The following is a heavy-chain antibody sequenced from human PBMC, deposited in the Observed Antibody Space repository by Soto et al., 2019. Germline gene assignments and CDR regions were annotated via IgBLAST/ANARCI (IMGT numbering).Heavy chain of an antibody. Sequence: EVQLLESGGGLVQPGGSLRLSCAASGFTFSTYAMSWVRQAPGKGLEWVSAIGASGAGTYYADSVKGRFTISRDNAKNSLYLQMNSLRAEDTAVYYCARDDNGDYYYYYGMDVWGQGTTVTVSS. D-gene: IGHD4-17*01. J-gene: IGHJ6*02. CDR2: IGASGAGT. CDR3: ARDDNGDYYYYYGMDV. CDR1: GFTFSTYA. V-gene: IGHV3-23*01.